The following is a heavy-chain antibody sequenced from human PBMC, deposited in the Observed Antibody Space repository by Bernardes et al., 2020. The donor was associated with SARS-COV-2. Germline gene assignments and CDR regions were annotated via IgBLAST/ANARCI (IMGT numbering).Heavy chain of an antibody. V-gene: IGHV4-59*01. D-gene: IGHD3-10*01. Sequence: SETLSLTCTVSGGSISGFYWSWIQQSPEKGLEWIGYIYSSGSTNNNPSLKSRVTISIDTSKNQFSLKLSSVTAADTAVYYCAREQNALVRGVIDCWGQGTLVTVSS. CDR1: GGSISGFY. J-gene: IGHJ4*02. CDR3: AREQNALVRGVIDC. CDR2: IYSSGST.